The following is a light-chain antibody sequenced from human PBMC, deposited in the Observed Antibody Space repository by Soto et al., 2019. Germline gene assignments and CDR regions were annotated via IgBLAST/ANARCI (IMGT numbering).Light chain of an antibody. J-gene: IGLJ1*01. Sequence: QSVLTQPASVSASPGQTITISCIGSYSDVGGYKHVSWYQQHPGKAPQLIIFEASNRPSGISSRFSGSKSGNTASLTISGLQADDEADYYCSSYTSSSTLYMVGPGTKVTVL. CDR2: EAS. CDR1: YSDVGGYKH. V-gene: IGLV2-14*01. CDR3: SSYTSSSTLYM.